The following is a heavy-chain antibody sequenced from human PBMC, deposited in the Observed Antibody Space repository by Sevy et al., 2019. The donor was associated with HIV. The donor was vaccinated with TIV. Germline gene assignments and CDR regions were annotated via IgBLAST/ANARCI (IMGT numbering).Heavy chain of an antibody. CDR2: ISTLNVNT. V-gene: IGHV1-18*01. CDR3: ARDDCSSLSCHGSLLY. CDR1: GYTFTSYG. D-gene: IGHD2-2*01. Sequence: ASVKVSCKASGYTFTSYGISWVRQAPGQGLEWLGWISTLNVNTNNAQKFQGRVTMTTDTSTGTASRELRSLRSDDTAVYYCARDDCSSLSCHGSLLYWGQGTLVTVSS. J-gene: IGHJ4*02.